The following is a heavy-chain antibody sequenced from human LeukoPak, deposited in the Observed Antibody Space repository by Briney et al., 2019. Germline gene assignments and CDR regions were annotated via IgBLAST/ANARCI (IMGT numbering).Heavy chain of an antibody. V-gene: IGHV3-7*03. J-gene: IGHJ6*02. CDR3: ARNNDMDV. CDR2: INKDESEK. CDR1: GLLLSNHW. D-gene: IGHD1/OR15-1a*01. Sequence: GGSLRLSCAASGLLLSNHWMTWVRQAPGKGPEWVANINKDESEKYYVDSVKGRFTISRDTAKNSLYLQMNHLRVEDTALYYCARNNDMDVWGQGTTVIVSS.